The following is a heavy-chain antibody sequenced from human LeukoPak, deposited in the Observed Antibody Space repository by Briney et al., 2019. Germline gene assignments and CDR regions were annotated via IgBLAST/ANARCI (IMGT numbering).Heavy chain of an antibody. CDR2: INQDGSER. CDR3: ARGIVGAYFDY. CDR1: GFTFTNHW. V-gene: IGHV3-7*04. Sequence: GGSLRLSCATSGFTFTNHWMSWVRQAPGKGLEWVANINQDGSERNYVDSVKGRFTISRDNAKNSLYLQMNSLRVEDTAVYYCARGIVGAYFDYWGQGTLVTVSS. J-gene: IGHJ4*02. D-gene: IGHD1-26*01.